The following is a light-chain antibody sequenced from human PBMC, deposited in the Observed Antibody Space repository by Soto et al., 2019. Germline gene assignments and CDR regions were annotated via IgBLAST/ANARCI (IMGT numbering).Light chain of an antibody. CDR3: QQCNDWPLT. CDR1: QNVGID. Sequence: EIVMTQSPATLSVSPGERATLSCRASQNVGIDLAWFQQKPGQAPRLLIYGTSIRATGIPARFSASGSGTDFTLTINSLQSEDFAVYYCQQCNDWPLTFGGGTKVEIK. V-gene: IGKV3-15*01. J-gene: IGKJ4*01. CDR2: GTS.